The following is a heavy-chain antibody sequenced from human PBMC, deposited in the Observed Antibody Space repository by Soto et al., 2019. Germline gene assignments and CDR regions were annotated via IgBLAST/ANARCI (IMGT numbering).Heavy chain of an antibody. J-gene: IGHJ4*02. D-gene: IGHD5-12*01. CDR1: GLPFSAFP. V-gene: IGHV3-48*02. Sequence: GGSLRLSCVVSGLPFSAFPMTWVRQAPGKGLEWISYISTSYYTYYADSVKGRFTISRDNAKNSLYLQMNSLTDEDTAVYLCAGNRYNSGLKYYCGQGTPLTVSS. CDR3: AGNRYNSGLKYY. CDR2: ISTSYYT.